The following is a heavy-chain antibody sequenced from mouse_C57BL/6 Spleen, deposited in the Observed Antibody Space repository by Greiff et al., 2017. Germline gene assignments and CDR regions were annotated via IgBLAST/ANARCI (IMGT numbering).Heavy chain of an antibody. CDR3: ATSRDSSGYVYAMDY. CDR2: IYPGSGST. V-gene: IGHV1-55*01. CDR1: GYTFTSYW. J-gene: IGHJ4*01. Sequence: QVQLQQPGAELVKPGASVKMSCKASGYTFTSYWITWVKQRPGQGLEWIGDIYPGSGSTNYNEKFKSKATLTVDTSSSTAYMQLSSLTSEDSAVYYCATSRDSSGYVYAMDYWGQGTSVTVSS. D-gene: IGHD3-2*02.